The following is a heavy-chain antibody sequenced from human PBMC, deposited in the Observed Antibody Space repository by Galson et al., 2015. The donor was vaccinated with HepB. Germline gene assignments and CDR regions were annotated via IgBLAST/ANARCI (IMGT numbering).Heavy chain of an antibody. V-gene: IGHV3-7*03. CDR1: GFTFSDYY. Sequence: SLRLSCAASGFTFSDYYMSWVRQAPGKGLEWVANIKQDGSEKYYVDSVKGRFTISRDNAKNSLYLQMSSLRAEDTAVYYCARELDIVVVVAATVGVSWFDPWGQGTLVTVSS. CDR3: ARELDIVVVVAATVGVSWFDP. J-gene: IGHJ5*02. CDR2: IKQDGSEK. D-gene: IGHD2-15*01.